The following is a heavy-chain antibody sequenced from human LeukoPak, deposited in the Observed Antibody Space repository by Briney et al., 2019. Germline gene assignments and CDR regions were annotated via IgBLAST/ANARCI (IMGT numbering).Heavy chain of an antibody. J-gene: IGHJ4*02. CDR2: INTNTGNP. CDR3: ARDWSVTTVTSLDY. CDR1: GYTFTSYA. D-gene: IGHD4-17*01. Sequence: ASVKVSCKASGYTFTSYAMNWVRQAPGQGLEWMGWINTNTGNPTYAQGFTGRFVFSLDTSVSTAYLQISSLKAEDTAVYYCARDWSVTTVTSLDYWGQGTLVTVSS. V-gene: IGHV7-4-1*02.